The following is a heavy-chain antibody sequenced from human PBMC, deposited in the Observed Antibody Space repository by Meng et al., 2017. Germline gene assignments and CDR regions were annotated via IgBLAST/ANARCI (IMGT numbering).Heavy chain of an antibody. V-gene: IGHV7-4-1*02. J-gene: IGHJ4*02. CDR3: ARDSPKPYYDFWSGYYFGFEY. CDR1: GYTFTSYA. D-gene: IGHD3-3*01. CDR2: INTNTGNP. Sequence: ASVKVSCKASGYTFTSYAMNWVRQAPGQGLEWMGWINTNTGNPTYAQGFTGRFVFSLDTSVSTAYLQISSLKAEDTAVYYCARDSPKPYYDFWSGYYFGFEYWGQGTLVTVSS.